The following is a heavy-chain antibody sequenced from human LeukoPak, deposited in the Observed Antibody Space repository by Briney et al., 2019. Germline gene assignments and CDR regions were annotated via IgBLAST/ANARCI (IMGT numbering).Heavy chain of an antibody. J-gene: IGHJ4*02. V-gene: IGHV3-30-3*01. CDR3: ARDTETGYYLGPLDY. CDR1: GFTFSSYA. CDR2: ISYDGSNK. Sequence: GGSLRLSCAASGFTFSSYAMHWVRQAPGKGLEWVAVISYDGSNKYYADSVKGRFTISRDNSKNTLYLQMNSLRAEDTAVYYCARDTETGYYLGPLDYWGQGTLVTVSS. D-gene: IGHD3-9*01.